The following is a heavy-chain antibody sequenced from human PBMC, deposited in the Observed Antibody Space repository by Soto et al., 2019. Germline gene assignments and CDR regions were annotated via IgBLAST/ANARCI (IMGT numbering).Heavy chain of an antibody. CDR1: GGSISSYY. J-gene: IGHJ4*02. Sequence: SETLSLTCTVSGGSISSYYWSWIRQPPGKGLEWIGYIYYSGSTNYNPSLKSRVTISVDTSKKQFSLKLLSVTAAATAVYYCARHRYCTNGVCSPWDLFDYWGQGTLVTVSS. V-gene: IGHV4-59*08. CDR2: IYYSGST. D-gene: IGHD2-8*01. CDR3: ARHRYCTNGVCSPWDLFDY.